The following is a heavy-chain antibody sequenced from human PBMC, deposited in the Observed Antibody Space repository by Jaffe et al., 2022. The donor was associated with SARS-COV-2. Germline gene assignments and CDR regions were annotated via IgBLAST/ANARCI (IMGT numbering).Heavy chain of an antibody. D-gene: IGHD2-2*01. Sequence: QVQLVESGGGVVQPGRSLRLSCAASGFTFSSYGMHWVRQAPGKGLEWVAVIWYDGSNKYYADSVKGRFTISRDNSKNTLYLQMNSLRAEDTAVYYCARGTKTKDFDYWGQGTLVTVSS. CDR2: IWYDGSNK. CDR1: GFTFSSYG. CDR3: ARGTKTKDFDY. V-gene: IGHV3-33*01. J-gene: IGHJ4*02.